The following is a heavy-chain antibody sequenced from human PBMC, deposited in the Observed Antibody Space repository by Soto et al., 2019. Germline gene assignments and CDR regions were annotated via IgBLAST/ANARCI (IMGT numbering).Heavy chain of an antibody. CDR1: GYTFTSYA. CDR2: INAGNGNT. J-gene: IGHJ5*02. Sequence: QVQLVQSGAEVKKPGASVKVSCKASGYTFTSYAMHWVRQAPGQRLEWMGWINAGNGNTKYSQKFQGRVTITRDTSASTAYMELSSLRSEDTAVYYCARGGYSSGWYGWFDPWGQGTLVTVSS. D-gene: IGHD6-19*01. CDR3: ARGGYSSGWYGWFDP. V-gene: IGHV1-3*01.